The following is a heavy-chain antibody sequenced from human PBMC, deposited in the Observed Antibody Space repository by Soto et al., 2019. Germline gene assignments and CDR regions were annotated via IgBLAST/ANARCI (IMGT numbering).Heavy chain of an antibody. CDR3: ARHQDYVGNQPDNDACDI. Sequence: SETLSLTCTVSGGSISSYYWSWIRQPPGKGLEWIGYIYYTGSTSYNPPLKSRVTISVDKSKNQFSLKLSSVTTADTAVYYCARHQDYVGNQPDNDACDIWGQGTMVTVSS. CDR2: IYYTGST. V-gene: IGHV4-59*13. CDR1: GGSISSYY. J-gene: IGHJ3*02. D-gene: IGHD4-17*01.